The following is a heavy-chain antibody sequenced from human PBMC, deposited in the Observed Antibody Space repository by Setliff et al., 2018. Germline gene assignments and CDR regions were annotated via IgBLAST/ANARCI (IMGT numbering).Heavy chain of an antibody. CDR2: IHFSGTT. D-gene: IGHD3-3*01. Sequence: SETLSLTCTVSDGSSSSHYWSWIRQPPGKGLEWIGYIHFSGTTNYNPSLKSRVALSLDTSKNQFSLELTSVTAADTAVYYCARMSGFQYMDVWGKGTTVTVSS. V-gene: IGHV4-4*09. CDR3: ARMSGFQYMDV. J-gene: IGHJ6*03. CDR1: DGSSSSHY.